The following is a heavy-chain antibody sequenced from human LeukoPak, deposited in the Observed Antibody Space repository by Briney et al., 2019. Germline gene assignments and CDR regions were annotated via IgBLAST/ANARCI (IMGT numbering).Heavy chain of an antibody. Sequence: GASVTVSCKASGYTFTSYYMHWVRQAPGQGLEWMGIINPSGGSTSYEQKFQDRVTITSDTPPSTVYMELSRLRSEDTAVYYCAKYGYSYGQARYYYYYFVDWWDKRTTVTAS. J-gene: IGHJ6*03. D-gene: IGHD5-18*01. CDR1: GYTFTSYY. CDR3: AKYGYSYGQARYYYYYFVDW. CDR2: INPSGGST. V-gene: IGHV1-46*01.